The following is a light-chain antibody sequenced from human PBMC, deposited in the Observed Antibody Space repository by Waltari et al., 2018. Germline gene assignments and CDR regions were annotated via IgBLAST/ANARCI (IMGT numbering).Light chain of an antibody. Sequence: EIVLTQSPATLSLSPGEGATPPCRASQSVSSQLVWYQQKRGQAPRLLIYDASNRATGIPARFSGSGSGTDFTLTISSLEPEDFAVYYCQQCNNSPPTFGQGTKVEIK. CDR3: QQCNNSPPT. V-gene: IGKV3-11*01. CDR2: DAS. CDR1: QSVSSQ. J-gene: IGKJ1*01.